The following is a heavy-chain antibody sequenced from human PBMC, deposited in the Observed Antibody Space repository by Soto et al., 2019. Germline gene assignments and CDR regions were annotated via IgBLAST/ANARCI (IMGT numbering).Heavy chain of an antibody. J-gene: IGHJ4*02. CDR3: AKRLLHGSGSYVDY. CDR2: ISGSGGST. Sequence: PGGSLRLSCAAAGFTFSSYAMSWVRQAPGKGLEWVSAISGSGGSTYYADSVKGRFTISRDNSKNTLYLQMNSLRVEDTAVYSCAKRLLHGSGSYVDYWGQGTLVTVSS. D-gene: IGHD3-10*01. V-gene: IGHV3-23*01. CDR1: GFTFSSYA.